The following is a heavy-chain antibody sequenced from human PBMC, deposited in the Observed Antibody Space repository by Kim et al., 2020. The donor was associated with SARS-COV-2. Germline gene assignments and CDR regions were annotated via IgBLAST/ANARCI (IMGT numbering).Heavy chain of an antibody. Sequence: SETLSLTCAVYGGSFSGYYWSWIRQPPGKGLEWIGEINHSGSTNYNPSLKSRVTISVDTSKNQFSLKLSSVTAADTAVYYCARPSAAGKGAFDIWGQGT. CDR2: INHSGST. CDR1: GGSFSGYY. J-gene: IGHJ3*02. V-gene: IGHV4-34*01. D-gene: IGHD6-13*01. CDR3: ARPSAAGKGAFDI.